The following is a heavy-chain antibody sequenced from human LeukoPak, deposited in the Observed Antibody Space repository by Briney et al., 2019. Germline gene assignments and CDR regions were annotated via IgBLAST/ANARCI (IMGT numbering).Heavy chain of an antibody. CDR2: ISGSGGST. CDR1: GFTFSSYA. D-gene: IGHD2-15*01. J-gene: IGHJ4*02. V-gene: IGHV3-23*01. CDR3: AKDLPGYCSGGSCYQGVYFDY. Sequence: GGSLRLSCAASGFTFSSYAMSWVRQASGKGLEWVSAISGSGGSTYYADSVKGRFTISRDNSKNTLYLQMNSLRAEDTAVYYCAKDLPGYCSGGSCYQGVYFDYWGQGTLVTVSS.